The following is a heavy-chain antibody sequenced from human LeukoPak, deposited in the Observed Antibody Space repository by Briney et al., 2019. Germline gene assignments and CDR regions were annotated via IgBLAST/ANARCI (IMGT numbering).Heavy chain of an antibody. CDR2: IDYSGST. CDR3: ARDDGSPTGFDP. CDR1: GGSISSGGYY. V-gene: IGHV4-31*03. Sequence: PSQTLSLTCTVSGGSISSGGYYWSWIRQHPGKGLEWIGYIDYSGSTYYNPSLKSRVTISVDTSKNQFSLKLSSVTAADTAVYYCARDDGSPTGFDPWGQGTLVTVSS. J-gene: IGHJ5*02. D-gene: IGHD3-10*01.